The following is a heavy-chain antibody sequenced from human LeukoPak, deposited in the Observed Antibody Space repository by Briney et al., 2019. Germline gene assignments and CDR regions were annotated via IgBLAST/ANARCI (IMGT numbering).Heavy chain of an antibody. CDR1: GDSMSSGGDY. Sequence: SETLSLTCTVSGDSMSSGGDYWGWIRQHPGKGLEWIGYIFSTGNTYYNPSLKSRLTISVDTSKSRFSLQLSFVTAADTAVYYCARTRLRGDPFDDWGQGTLVTVSS. V-gene: IGHV4-31*03. D-gene: IGHD2-21*02. CDR2: IFSTGNT. J-gene: IGHJ4*02. CDR3: ARTRLRGDPFDD.